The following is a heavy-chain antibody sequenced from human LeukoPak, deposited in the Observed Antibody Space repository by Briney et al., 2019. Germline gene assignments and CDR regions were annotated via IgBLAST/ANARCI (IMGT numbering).Heavy chain of an antibody. J-gene: IGHJ3*02. Sequence: SQTLSLTCAVSGDSVTSGGYYWTWIRQHPGKGLEWIGYISNSGTTSYNPSLKSRVSISVDTSNNQFSLRLSSVTAADTAVYYCARDVVVTSSPDAFDIWGQGNMVTVSS. V-gene: IGHV4-31*11. CDR2: ISNSGTT. CDR3: ARDVVVTSSPDAFDI. CDR1: GDSVTSGGYY. D-gene: IGHD2-21*02.